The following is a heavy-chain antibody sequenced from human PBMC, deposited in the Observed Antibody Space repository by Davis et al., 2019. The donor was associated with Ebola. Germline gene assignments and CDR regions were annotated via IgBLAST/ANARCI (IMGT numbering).Heavy chain of an antibody. CDR2: ISYDGSNK. D-gene: IGHD5-24*01. J-gene: IGHJ6*02. Sequence: GGSLRLSCAASGFTFSDYYMSWVRQAPGKGLEWVAVISYDGSNKYYADSVKGRFTISRDNSKNTLYLQMNSLRAEDTAVYYCARDVAQLPWYYYYGMDVWGQGTTVTVSS. CDR3: ARDVAQLPWYYYYGMDV. CDR1: GFTFSDYY. V-gene: IGHV3-30*03.